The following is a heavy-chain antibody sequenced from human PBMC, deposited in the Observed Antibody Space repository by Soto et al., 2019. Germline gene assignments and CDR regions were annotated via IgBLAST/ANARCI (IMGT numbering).Heavy chain of an antibody. Sequence: GESLKISCKGSGYSFTSYWIGWVRQMPGKGLEWMGIIYPGDSDTRYSPSFQGQVTISADKSISTAYLQWSSLKASDTAMYYCARLWYSSSWYGPFDYWGQGTLVTVSS. CDR3: ARLWYSSSWYGPFDY. J-gene: IGHJ4*02. CDR2: IYPGDSDT. CDR1: GYSFTSYW. V-gene: IGHV5-51*01. D-gene: IGHD6-13*01.